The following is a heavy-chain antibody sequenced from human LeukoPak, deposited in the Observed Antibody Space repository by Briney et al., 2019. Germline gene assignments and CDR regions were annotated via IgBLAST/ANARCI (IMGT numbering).Heavy chain of an antibody. CDR1: GYTFTNYG. CDR3: ARGRVPAAGTHAYYYYGMDV. J-gene: IGHJ6*02. CDR2: ISAYNGNT. Sequence: ASVKVSCKASGYTFTNYGISWVRQPPGQGLEWMGWISAYNGNTNYAQRLQGRVTMTTDTSTSTAYMELRSLRSDDTAVYYCARGRVPAAGTHAYYYYGMDVWGQGTTVTVSS. V-gene: IGHV1-18*01. D-gene: IGHD6-13*01.